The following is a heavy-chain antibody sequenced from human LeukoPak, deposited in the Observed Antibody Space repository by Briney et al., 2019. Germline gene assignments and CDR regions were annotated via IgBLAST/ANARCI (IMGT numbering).Heavy chain of an antibody. V-gene: IGHV3-21*01. J-gene: IGHJ6*03. CDR1: GFTFSSYS. Sequence: GGSLRLSCAASGFTFSSYSMNWVRQAPGKGLEWVSSISSSSSYIYYADSVKGRFTISRDNAKNSLYLQMNSLRAEDTAVYYCARDGGPSTVTTSKSPYYYYMDVWGKGTTVTVSS. CDR3: ARDGGPSTVTTSKSPYYYYMDV. D-gene: IGHD4-17*01. CDR2: ISSSSSYI.